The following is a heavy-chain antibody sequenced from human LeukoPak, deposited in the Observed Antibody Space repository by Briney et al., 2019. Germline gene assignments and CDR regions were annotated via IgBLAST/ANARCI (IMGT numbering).Heavy chain of an antibody. J-gene: IGHJ4*02. V-gene: IGHV3-23*01. Sequence: GGSLRLSCAASGLTFSRYAMSWVRQAPGKGLEWVSTISGSGGGTYNADSVKGRFTISRDNPQNTLYLQMNSLRAEDTAIYYCAKTGTDDGYSIYFDHWGQGTLVTVSS. D-gene: IGHD5-24*01. CDR1: GLTFSRYA. CDR2: ISGSGGGT. CDR3: AKTGTDDGYSIYFDH.